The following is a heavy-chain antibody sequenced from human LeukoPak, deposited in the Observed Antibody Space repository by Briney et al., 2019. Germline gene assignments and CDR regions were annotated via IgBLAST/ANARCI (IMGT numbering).Heavy chain of an antibody. J-gene: IGHJ4*02. V-gene: IGHV4-59*01. CDR3: AREVDGYNRFDY. CDR1: GGSISCYY. Sequence: SETLSLTCTVSGGSISCYYWSWIRQPPGKGLEWIGYIYYSGSTNYNPSLKSRVTISVDTSKNQFSLKLSSVTAADTAVYYCAREVDGYNRFDYWGQGTLVTVSS. D-gene: IGHD5-24*01. CDR2: IYYSGST.